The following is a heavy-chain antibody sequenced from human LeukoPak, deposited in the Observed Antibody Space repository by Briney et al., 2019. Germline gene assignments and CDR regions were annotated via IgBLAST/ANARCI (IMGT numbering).Heavy chain of an antibody. CDR3: ARGPDCSDGICVNRPIDY. CDR2: INHSGST. V-gene: IGHV4-34*01. J-gene: IGHJ4*02. CDR1: GGPFSGYY. D-gene: IGHD2-15*01. Sequence: SETLSLTCAVYGGPFSGYYWTWIRQPPGKGLEWSGEINHSGSTNSNPSLKSRVTISIDTSKKQFSLNLSSVTAADTAIYYCARGPDCSDGICVNRPIDYWGQGTLVTVSS.